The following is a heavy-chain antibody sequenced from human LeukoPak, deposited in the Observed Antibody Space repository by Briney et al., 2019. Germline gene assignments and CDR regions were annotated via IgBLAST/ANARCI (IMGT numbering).Heavy chain of an antibody. CDR1: GYTFTSYD. J-gene: IGHJ4*02. CDR2: MNPNSGNT. D-gene: IGHD3-10*01. Sequence: GASVKVSCKASGYTFTSYDINWVRQATGQGLEWMGWMNPNSGNTGCAQKFQGRVTITRDTSASTAYMELSSLRSEDTAVYYCARSRQEYYGSGSHEYYFDYWGQGTLVTVSS. CDR3: ARSRQEYYGSGSHEYYFDY. V-gene: IGHV1-8*03.